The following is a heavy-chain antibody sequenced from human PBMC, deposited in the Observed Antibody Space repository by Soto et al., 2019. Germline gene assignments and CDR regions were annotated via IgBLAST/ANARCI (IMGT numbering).Heavy chain of an antibody. CDR2: IYYSGST. CDR1: GGSISSYY. V-gene: IGHV4-59*01. J-gene: IGHJ5*02. CDR3: ARRLGELSWFDP. D-gene: IGHD3-10*01. Sequence: SETLSLTCTVSGGSISSYYWSWIRQPPGKGLEWIGYIYYSGSTNYNPSLKSRVTISVDTSKNQFSLKLSSVTAADTAVYYCARRLGELSWFDPWGQGTLVTVSS.